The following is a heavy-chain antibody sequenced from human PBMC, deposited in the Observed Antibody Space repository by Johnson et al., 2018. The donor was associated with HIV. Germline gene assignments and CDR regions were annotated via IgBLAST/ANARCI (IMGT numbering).Heavy chain of an antibody. CDR1: GFTFSSYG. Sequence: QVQLVESGGGVIQPGRSLRLSCAASGFTFSSYGMHWVRQAPGKGLEWVAFIRYDGSNKYYADSVKGRFTISRDNSKNTLYLQMNSLRAEDTAVYYCAKDWLAYCGGDCYSRAFDIWGQGTMVTVSS. CDR3: AKDWLAYCGGDCYSRAFDI. D-gene: IGHD2-21*02. J-gene: IGHJ3*02. V-gene: IGHV3-30*02. CDR2: IRYDGSNK.